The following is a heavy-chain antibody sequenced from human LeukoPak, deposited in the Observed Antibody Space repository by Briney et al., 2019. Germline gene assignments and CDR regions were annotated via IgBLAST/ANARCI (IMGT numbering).Heavy chain of an antibody. CDR2: ISYNGRNK. CDR3: AKEASRGSSFAYTPIEKPYYLDY. CDR1: GFNFSGYA. D-gene: IGHD5-18*01. Sequence: PGRSLRLSCAASGFNFSGYAIHWVRQAPGKGLEWVASISYNGRNKYYADSVKGRFTIDRDNSKNIVYLQMNSLRAEDTAVYYCAKEASRGSSFAYTPIEKPYYLDYWGQGTLVTVSS. V-gene: IGHV3-30*04. J-gene: IGHJ4*02.